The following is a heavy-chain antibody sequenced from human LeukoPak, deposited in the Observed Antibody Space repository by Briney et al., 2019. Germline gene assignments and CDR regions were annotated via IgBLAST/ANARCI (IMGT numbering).Heavy chain of an antibody. V-gene: IGHV3-11*04. CDR1: GFTFSDYY. J-gene: IGHJ5*02. D-gene: IGHD3-22*01. CDR3: AMTAFRYYYDSSGPQANWFDP. CDR2: ISSSGSTI. Sequence: GGSLRLSCAASGFTFSDYYMSWIRQAPGKGLEWVSYISSSGSTIYYADSVKGRFTISRDNAKNSLYLQMNSLRAEDTAVYYCAMTAFRYYYDSSGPQANWFDPWGQGTLVTVSS.